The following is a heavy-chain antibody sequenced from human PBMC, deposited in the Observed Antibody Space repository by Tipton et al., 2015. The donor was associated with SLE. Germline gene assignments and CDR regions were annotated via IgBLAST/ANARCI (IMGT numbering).Heavy chain of an antibody. CDR2: INSDGSST. CDR1: GFTFSSYG. J-gene: IGHJ3*02. V-gene: IGHV3-74*01. CDR3: ARESLSAAFDI. D-gene: IGHD3-16*01. Sequence: SLRLSCAASGFTFSSYGMYWVRQAPGKGLVWVSRINSDGSSTNYADSVKGRFTISRDNAKNTLYLQMNSLRAEDTAVYYCARESLSAAFDIWGQGTMVTVSS.